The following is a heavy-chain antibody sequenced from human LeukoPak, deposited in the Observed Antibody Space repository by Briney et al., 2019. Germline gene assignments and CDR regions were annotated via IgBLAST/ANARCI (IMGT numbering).Heavy chain of an antibody. D-gene: IGHD3-3*01. Sequence: GGSLTLSCRASGFSFSISWMHWVRQAPGGGLVWVSRVNSDGSTTTYTDSVKGRFTISRDTAKNTLYLQMTSLTADDTAVYYCVGDSPEWHQPFDLWG. CDR2: VNSDGSTT. J-gene: IGHJ4*01. CDR1: GFSFSISW. V-gene: IGHV3-74*01. CDR3: VGDSPEWHQPFDL.